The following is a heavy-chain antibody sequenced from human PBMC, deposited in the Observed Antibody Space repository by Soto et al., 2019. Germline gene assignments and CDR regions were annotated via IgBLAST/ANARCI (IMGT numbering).Heavy chain of an antibody. V-gene: IGHV1-2*02. J-gene: IGHJ3*02. D-gene: IGHD3-3*01. CDR3: ARGGGVGVAGSAAFDM. Sequence: QLHLVQSGAVVKKPGASVTVSCSASGYPVTAYYMHWVRQAPGRGLGWMGGINPATGAAKYTQTFQGRVTMTRDTSTSTVSMELGGPTSEATAVFYCARGGGVGVAGSAAFDMWGQGTLVTVSS. CDR2: INPATGAA. CDR1: GYPVTAYY.